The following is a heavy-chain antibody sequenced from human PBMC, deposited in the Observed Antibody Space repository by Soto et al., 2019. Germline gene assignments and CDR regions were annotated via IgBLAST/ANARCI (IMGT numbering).Heavy chain of an antibody. CDR3: ARDGRAGWYYYGMDV. V-gene: IGHV4-59*01. CDR1: GGSISSYY. CDR2: IYYSGST. Sequence: QVQLQESGPGLVKPSETLSLTCTVSGGSISSYYWSWIRQPPGKGLELIGYIYYSGSTNYNPSLKSRVTISVDPSKNQFSLKLSSVTAADTAVYYCARDGRAGWYYYGMDVWGQGTTVTVSS. J-gene: IGHJ6*02.